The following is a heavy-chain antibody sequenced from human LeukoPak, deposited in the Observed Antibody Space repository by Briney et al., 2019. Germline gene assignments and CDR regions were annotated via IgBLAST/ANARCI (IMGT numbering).Heavy chain of an antibody. CDR2: IIPIFGTA. CDR1: GYTFTSYY. J-gene: IGHJ6*02. V-gene: IGHV1-69*13. D-gene: IGHD2-15*01. CDR3: ARSRGSPVLYCSGGSCYSESYYYYGMDV. Sequence: GASVKVSCKASGYTFTSYYMHWVRQAPGQGLEWMGGIIPIFGTANYAQKFQGRVTITADESTSTAYMELSSLRSEDTAGYYCARSRGSPVLYCSGGSCYSESYYYYGMDVWGQGTTVTVSS.